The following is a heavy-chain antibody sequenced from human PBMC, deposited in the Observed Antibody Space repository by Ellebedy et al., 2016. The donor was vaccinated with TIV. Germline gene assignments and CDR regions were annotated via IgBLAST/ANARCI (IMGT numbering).Heavy chain of an antibody. J-gene: IGHJ6*03. V-gene: IGHV3-7*01. Sequence: GGSLRLXXAASGFTFSSYWMHWVRQAPGKGLEWVANINEDGSKKYYVDSVKGRFTISRDNAKNSLYLQMNSLRAEYTAVYYCARRYMDVWGRGTTVTVSS. CDR1: GFTFSSYW. CDR3: ARRYMDV. CDR2: INEDGSKK.